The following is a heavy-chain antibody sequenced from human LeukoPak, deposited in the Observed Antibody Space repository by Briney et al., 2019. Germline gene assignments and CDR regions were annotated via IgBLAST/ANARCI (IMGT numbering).Heavy chain of an antibody. CDR3: ARGGGWPFDY. D-gene: IGHD2-15*01. CDR2: ISSSSSYI. Sequence: PGGSPRLSCAASGFTLSSYSMNWVRQAPGKGLEWVSSISSSSSYIYYADSVKGRFTISRDNAKNSLYLQMNSLRAEDTAVYYCARGGGWPFDYWGQGTLVTVSS. V-gene: IGHV3-21*01. J-gene: IGHJ4*02. CDR1: GFTLSSYS.